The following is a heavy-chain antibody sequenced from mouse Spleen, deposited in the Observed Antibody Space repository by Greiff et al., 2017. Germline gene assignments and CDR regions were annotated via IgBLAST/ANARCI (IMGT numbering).Heavy chain of an antibody. D-gene: IGHD1-1*01. CDR2: IYPGSGST. V-gene: IGHV1-55*01. J-gene: IGHJ3*01. CDR3: ARLDYYYGSSLFAY. Sequence: QVQLQQPGAELVKPGASVKISCKASGYTFTSYWITWVKQRPGQGLEWIGDIYPGSGSTNYNEKFKSKATLTVDTSSSTAYMQLSSLTSEDSAVYYCARLDYYYGSSLFAYWGQGTLVTVSA. CDR1: GYTFTSYW.